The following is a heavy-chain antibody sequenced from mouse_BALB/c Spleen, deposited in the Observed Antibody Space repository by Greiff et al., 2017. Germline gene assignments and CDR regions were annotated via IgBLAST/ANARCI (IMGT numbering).Heavy chain of an antibody. V-gene: IGHV7-3*02. D-gene: IGHD3-1*01. J-gene: IGHJ4*01. Sequence: EVQVVESGGGLVQPGGSLRLSCATSGFTFTDYYMSWVRQPPGKALEWLGFIRNKANGYTTEYSASVKGRFTISRDNYQSILYLQMNTLRAEDSATYCCARARARPYYYAMDYWGQGTSVTVSS. CDR2: IRNKANGYTT. CDR1: GFTFTDYY. CDR3: ARARARPYYYAMDY.